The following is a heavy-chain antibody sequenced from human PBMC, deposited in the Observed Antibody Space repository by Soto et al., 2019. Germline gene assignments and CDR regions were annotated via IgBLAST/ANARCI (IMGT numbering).Heavy chain of an antibody. Sequence: QVQLVESGGGVVQPGRSLRLSCAASGFTFSSYAMHWVRQAPGKGLEWVAVISYDGSNKYYADSVKGRFTISRDNSKNTLYLQMNSLRAEDTAVYYCARVQAVADYYFDYWGQGTLVTVSS. CDR2: ISYDGSNK. CDR1: GFTFSSYA. CDR3: ARVQAVADYYFDY. V-gene: IGHV3-30-3*01. D-gene: IGHD6-19*01. J-gene: IGHJ4*02.